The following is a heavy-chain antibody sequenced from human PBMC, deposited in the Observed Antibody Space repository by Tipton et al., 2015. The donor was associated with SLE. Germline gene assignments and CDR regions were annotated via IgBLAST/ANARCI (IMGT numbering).Heavy chain of an antibody. Sequence: QSGPEVKKPGASVRVSCKASGYTFLSYAFSWVRQAPGQGLEWMGWISVYSGDTKYAQKFQDRVTMTTDTSTSTAYMELRSLRSDDTAVYYCARGDWLLSENFQHWGQGALGTVSS. V-gene: IGHV1-18*01. J-gene: IGHJ1*01. CDR2: ISVYSGDT. CDR3: ARGDWLLSENFQH. CDR1: GYTFLSYA. D-gene: IGHD3-9*01.